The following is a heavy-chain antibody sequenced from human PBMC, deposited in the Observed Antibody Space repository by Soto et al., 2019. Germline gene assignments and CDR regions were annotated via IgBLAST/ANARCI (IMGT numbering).Heavy chain of an antibody. CDR2: ISGSGGST. CDR1: GFTFSSYA. V-gene: IGHV3-23*01. Sequence: GGSLRLSCAASGFTFSSYAMSWVRQAPGKGLEWVSAISGSGGSTYYADSVKGRFTISRDNSKNTLYLQMNSLRAEDTAVYYCARNVVTERMITFGGVIGPSYYFDYWGQGTLVTVSS. CDR3: ARNVVTERMITFGGVIGPSYYFDY. J-gene: IGHJ4*02. D-gene: IGHD3-16*02.